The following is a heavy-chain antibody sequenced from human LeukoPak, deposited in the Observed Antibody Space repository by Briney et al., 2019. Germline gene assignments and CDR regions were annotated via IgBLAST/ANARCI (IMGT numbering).Heavy chain of an antibody. CDR2: ISSSGSTI. Sequence: GGSLRLSCAASGFTFSSYEMNWVRQTPGKGLEWVSYISSSGSTIYFADSVKGRFTISRDNAKNSLYLQMNSLRAEDTAVYYCARELPPPSYMDVWGKGTTVTISS. CDR1: GFTFSSYE. V-gene: IGHV3-48*03. CDR3: ARELPPPSYMDV. J-gene: IGHJ6*03.